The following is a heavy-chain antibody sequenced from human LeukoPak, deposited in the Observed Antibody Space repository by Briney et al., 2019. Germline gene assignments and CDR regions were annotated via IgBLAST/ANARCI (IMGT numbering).Heavy chain of an antibody. CDR2: ISSSSSTI. Sequence: GGSLRLSCAASGFTFSSYSMNWVRQAPGKGLEWVSYISSSSSTIYYADSVKGRFTISRDNAKNSLYLQMNSLRAEDTAVYYCAKEVGEYDFWSGYSPYYYYYGMDVWGQGTTVTVSS. V-gene: IGHV3-48*01. J-gene: IGHJ6*02. CDR3: AKEVGEYDFWSGYSPYYYYYGMDV. D-gene: IGHD3-3*01. CDR1: GFTFSSYS.